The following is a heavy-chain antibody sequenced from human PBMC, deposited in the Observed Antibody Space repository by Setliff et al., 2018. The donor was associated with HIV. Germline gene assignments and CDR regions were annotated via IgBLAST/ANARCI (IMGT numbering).Heavy chain of an antibody. CDR2: IYYSGST. Sequence: SETLSLTCTVSGGSISSGGFYWTWIRQHPGKGLEWIGYIYYSGSTYYNPSLKSRLTISIDTSKNQFSLQLTSVTAADTAVYYCVNPSGAMGDFDSWGQGTLVTVSS. CDR3: VNPSGAMGDFDS. D-gene: IGHD3-16*01. J-gene: IGHJ4*02. V-gene: IGHV4-31*08. CDR1: GGSISSGGFY.